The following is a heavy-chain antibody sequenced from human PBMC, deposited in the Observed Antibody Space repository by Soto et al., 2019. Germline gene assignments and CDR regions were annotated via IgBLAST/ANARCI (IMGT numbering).Heavy chain of an antibody. J-gene: IGHJ6*02. CDR3: ARGKKGGYGDYYYYGMDV. D-gene: IGHD4-17*01. CDR2: IYSGGST. Sequence: GGSLRLSCAASGFTVSSNYMSWVRQAPGKGLEWVSVIYSGGSTYYAVSVKGRFTISRDNSKNTLYLQMNSLRAEDTAVYYWARGKKGGYGDYYYYGMDVWGQGTTVTVSS. V-gene: IGHV3-66*01. CDR1: GFTVSSNY.